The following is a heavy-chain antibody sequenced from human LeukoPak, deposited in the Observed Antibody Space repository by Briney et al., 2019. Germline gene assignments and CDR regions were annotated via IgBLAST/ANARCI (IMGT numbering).Heavy chain of an antibody. CDR3: ARGAQPRIFDY. CDR1: GFTVSGNY. V-gene: IGHV3-66*01. J-gene: IGHJ4*02. CDR2: IYSGGST. D-gene: IGHD1-14*01. Sequence: GGSLSPSCEASGFTVSGNYMSWVGKPPGKGLEGVSVIYSGGSTYYADSVKGRFTISRDNSKNTLYLQMNSLRAEDTAVYYCARGAQPRIFDYWGQGTLVTVSS.